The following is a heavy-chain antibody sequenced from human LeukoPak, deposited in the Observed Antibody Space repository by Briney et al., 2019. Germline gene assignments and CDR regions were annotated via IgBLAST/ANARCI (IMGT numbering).Heavy chain of an antibody. CDR2: IRYDGSNK. CDR3: AKDRSIYDFWSGSFDAFDI. Sequence: GGSLRLSCAASGFTFSSYGMHWVRQAPGKGLEWVAFIRYDGSNKNYADSVKGRFTISRDNSKNTLYLQMNSLRAEDTAVYYCAKDRSIYDFWSGSFDAFDIWGQGTMVTVSS. J-gene: IGHJ3*02. D-gene: IGHD3-3*01. CDR1: GFTFSSYG. V-gene: IGHV3-30*02.